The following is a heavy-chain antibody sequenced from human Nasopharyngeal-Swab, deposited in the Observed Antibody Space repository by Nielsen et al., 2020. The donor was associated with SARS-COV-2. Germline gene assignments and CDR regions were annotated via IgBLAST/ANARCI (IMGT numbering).Heavy chain of an antibody. V-gene: IGHV3-21*01. J-gene: IGHJ4*02. D-gene: IGHD3-22*01. CDR2: ISSSSSYI. CDR3: ARDQILQEYYYDSSGYWGIDY. Sequence: GESLKISCAASGFTFSSYSMNWVRQAPGKGLEWVSSISSSSSYIYHADSVKGRFTISRDNAKNSLYLQMNSLRAEDTAVYYCARDQILQEYYYDSSGYWGIDYWGQGTLVTVSS. CDR1: GFTFSSYS.